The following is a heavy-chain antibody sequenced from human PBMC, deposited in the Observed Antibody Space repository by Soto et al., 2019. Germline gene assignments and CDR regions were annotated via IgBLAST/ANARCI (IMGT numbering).Heavy chain of an antibody. V-gene: IGHV3-23*01. CDR2: IRGGDDNT. Sequence: EVRLLESGGGLVQPGGSLRLSCAASGFTFSNYAMNWVRQAPGKGLDWVSSIRGGDDNTYYADSVKGRFTISRDNSKNTLYLQMNSLRAEDTAVYYCAKGHSESYYYFDYWGQGTLVTVSS. CDR1: GFTFSNYA. J-gene: IGHJ4*02. CDR3: AKGHSESYYYFDY. D-gene: IGHD1-26*01.